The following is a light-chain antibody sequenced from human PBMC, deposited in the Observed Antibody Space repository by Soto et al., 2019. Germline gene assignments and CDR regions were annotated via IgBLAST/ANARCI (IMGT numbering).Light chain of an antibody. Sequence: QSVLTQPASVSGSPGQSITISCTGTSSDVGSYNFVSWYQQHPGKAPKLMIYEDTKRPSGVSNRFSGSKSGNTASLTISGLQAEDEADYYCCSYAGISTFVVFGGGTKLTVL. V-gene: IGLV2-23*02. CDR3: CSYAGISTFVV. J-gene: IGLJ2*01. CDR1: SSDVGSYNF. CDR2: EDT.